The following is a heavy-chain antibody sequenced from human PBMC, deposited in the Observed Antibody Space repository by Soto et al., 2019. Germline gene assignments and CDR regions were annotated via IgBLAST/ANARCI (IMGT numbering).Heavy chain of an antibody. V-gene: IGHV3-23*01. CDR2: VRGGGDST. Sequence: PGGSLRLSCAASGFTFSRYTMSWVRQAPGKGPEWVSGVRGGGDSTHYADSVKGRFTISKDNSKNTLYLQMSSLRPEDTAVYYCARALGSVDPFDTWGLGTMVTVS. J-gene: IGHJ3*02. CDR3: ARALGSVDPFDT. CDR1: GFTFSRYT. D-gene: IGHD3-16*01.